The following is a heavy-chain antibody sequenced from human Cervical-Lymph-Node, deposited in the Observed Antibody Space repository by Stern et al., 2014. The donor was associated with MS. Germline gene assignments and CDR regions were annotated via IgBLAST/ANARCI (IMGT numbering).Heavy chain of an antibody. CDR1: GVSVSSGTSY. D-gene: IGHD3-3*01. J-gene: IGHJ2*01. CDR2: IYFSGGP. Sequence: VQLVESGPGLVKPSETLSVTCTVSGVSVSSGTSYWNWIRQPPGKGLEWIGYIYFSGGPNYSPSLKRRVTISADTSRNQFSLKLSSVTAADTAVYYCARESAGGYYPRRFFDLWGRGTLVTVSS. V-gene: IGHV4-61*01. CDR3: ARESAGGYYPRRFFDL.